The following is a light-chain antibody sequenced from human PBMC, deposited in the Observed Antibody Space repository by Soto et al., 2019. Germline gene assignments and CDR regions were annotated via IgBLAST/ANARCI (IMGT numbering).Light chain of an antibody. CDR1: QHISSY. CDR2: AAS. J-gene: IGKJ5*01. V-gene: IGKV1-9*01. CDR3: QQLTSYASIT. Sequence: DIQLTQSPSFLSASVADRVTSTCRASQHISSYLAWYQQNPGKAPKLLIYAASTLQSGVPSRFSGSGSGTEFTLTINSLQPEDFATYYCQQLTSYASITFGQGTRLEIK.